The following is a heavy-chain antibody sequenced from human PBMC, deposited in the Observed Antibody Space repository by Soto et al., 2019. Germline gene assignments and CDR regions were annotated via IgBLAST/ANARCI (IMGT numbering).Heavy chain of an antibody. Sequence: GSLRLSCAASGFTFSIYDMSWVRRAPGKGLEWVSSIGASDNTTYYADSVKGRFTISRDNSKNTLFLQMNGLRAEDTAIYHCAQMSSPLKLRRFSFRRWGQGTLFTVS. D-gene: IGHD6-19*01. J-gene: IGHJ4*02. CDR2: IGASDNTT. CDR1: GFTFSIYD. V-gene: IGHV3-23*01. CDR3: AQMSSPLKLRRFSFRR.